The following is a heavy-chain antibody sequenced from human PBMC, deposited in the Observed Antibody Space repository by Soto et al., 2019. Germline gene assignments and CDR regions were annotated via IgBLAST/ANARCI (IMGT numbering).Heavy chain of an antibody. CDR3: STDRPDIALWWPA. J-gene: IGHJ6*02. V-gene: IGHV1-58*02. CDR1: GFDFGSFG. D-gene: IGHD2-15*01. Sequence: QMQLVQSGPEVKKPGTSVRVSCKASGFDFGSFGMQWVRQAHGQGLEWIGWIVVGNGNTNYAPQFRGRVTITRDMSTRTTYIDLYNLRSEDTAVSFCSTDRPDIALWWPAWGQGTSVTVSS. CDR2: IVVGNGNT.